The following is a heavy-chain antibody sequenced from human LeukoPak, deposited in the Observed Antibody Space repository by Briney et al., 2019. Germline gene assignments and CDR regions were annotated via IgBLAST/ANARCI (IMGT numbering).Heavy chain of an antibody. J-gene: IGHJ4*02. Sequence: GGSLRLSCSASGFTVSSNYMSWVRQAPGKGLEWVSVIYSGGSTYYADSVKGRFTISRDNSKDTLYLQMNSLRAEDTAVYYCARGGKSSSFDYWGQGTLVTVSS. V-gene: IGHV3-66*01. CDR2: IYSGGST. CDR1: GFTVSSNY. CDR3: ARGGKSSSFDY. D-gene: IGHD6-6*01.